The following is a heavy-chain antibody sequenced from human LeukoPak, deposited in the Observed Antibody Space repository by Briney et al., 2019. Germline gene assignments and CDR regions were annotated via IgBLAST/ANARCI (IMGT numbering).Heavy chain of an antibody. Sequence: GGSLRLSCAASGFSFSDAWMNWVRQAPGKGLVWVSRIDRDGSRINYADSVKGRFTISRDNGKNTLFLLMNSLRAEDAAVYYCVRGNDYGGPHYWGQGTLVTVSS. V-gene: IGHV3-74*01. J-gene: IGHJ4*02. CDR2: IDRDGSRI. CDR3: VRGNDYGGPHY. CDR1: GFSFSDAW. D-gene: IGHD4-23*01.